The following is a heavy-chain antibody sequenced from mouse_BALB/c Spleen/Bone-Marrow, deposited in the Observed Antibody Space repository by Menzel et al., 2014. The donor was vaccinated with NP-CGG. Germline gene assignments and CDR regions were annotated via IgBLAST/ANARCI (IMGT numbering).Heavy chain of an antibody. Sequence: EVKLLQSGGGLVQPGGSLKLSCAASGFNFRGYWMSWVRQAPGKGLEWIGEINPDSRTINYTPSLKDKFIISRDNAKNSRYLQMSRVRAAATALYYCACSLYYGYFDYWGQGTLVTVSA. D-gene: IGHD1-2*01. J-gene: IGHJ3*01. CDR3: ACSLYYGYFDY. CDR2: INPDSRTI. CDR1: GFNFRGYW. V-gene: IGHV4-1*02.